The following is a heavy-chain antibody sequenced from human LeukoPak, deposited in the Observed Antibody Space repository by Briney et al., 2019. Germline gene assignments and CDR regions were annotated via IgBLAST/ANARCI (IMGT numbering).Heavy chain of an antibody. J-gene: IGHJ4*02. D-gene: IGHD2-8*01. CDR3: LTSMGY. CDR2: IKPDGSEK. Sequence: GGSLRLSCAATGLTFSNHWMIWVRQAPGKGLEGVASIKPDGSEKYYVDSVRGRFTISRDNAKNSLYLQMNSLRAEDTAVYYTLTSMGYWGQGTLVTVSS. V-gene: IGHV3-7*01. CDR1: GLTFSNHW.